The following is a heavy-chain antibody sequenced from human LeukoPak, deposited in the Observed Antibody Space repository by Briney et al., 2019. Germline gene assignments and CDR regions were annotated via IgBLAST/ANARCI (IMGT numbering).Heavy chain of an antibody. J-gene: IGHJ4*02. CDR3: AKDRRGWDSSGYVAY. CDR1: GFTFSSYA. Sequence: QTGGSLRLSCAASGFTFSSYAMSWVRQAPGKGLEWVSAISGSGGSTYYADSVKGRFTISRDNSKNTLYLQMNSLRAENTAVYYCAKDRRGWDSSGYVAYWGQGTLVTVSS. V-gene: IGHV3-23*01. CDR2: ISGSGGST. D-gene: IGHD3-22*01.